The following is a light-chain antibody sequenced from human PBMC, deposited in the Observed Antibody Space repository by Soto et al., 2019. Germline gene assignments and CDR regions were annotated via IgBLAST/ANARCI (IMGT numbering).Light chain of an antibody. CDR2: GAS. CDR3: QQYNSYLYT. V-gene: IGKV1-5*03. J-gene: IGKJ2*01. Sequence: DIQMTQSPSTLSASVGDRVTITCRASQSIGHWLAWYQQKPGKAPKVLIYGASSLESGVPSRFSGSGFGTEFTLFISRLQPDDFATYYWQQYNSYLYTFGQGTKLEIK. CDR1: QSIGHW.